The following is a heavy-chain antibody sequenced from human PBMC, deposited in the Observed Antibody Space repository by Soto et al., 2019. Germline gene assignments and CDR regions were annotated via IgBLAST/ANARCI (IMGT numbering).Heavy chain of an antibody. D-gene: IGHD5-18*01. Sequence: ASVKVSCKVSGYTLTELSMHWVRQAPGKGREWMGGFDPEDGETIYAQKFQGRVTMTEDTSTDTAYMELSSLRSEDTAVYYCATRWGHGDTAMVTDRDYYGMDVWGQGTTVTVSS. CDR1: GYTLTELS. CDR2: FDPEDGET. V-gene: IGHV1-24*01. J-gene: IGHJ6*02. CDR3: ATRWGHGDTAMVTDRDYYGMDV.